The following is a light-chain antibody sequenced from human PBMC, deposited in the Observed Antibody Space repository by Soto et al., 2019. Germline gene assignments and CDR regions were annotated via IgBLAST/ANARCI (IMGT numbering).Light chain of an antibody. CDR3: QQYYNTPWT. V-gene: IGKV4-1*01. Sequence: DIVMTQSPDSLAVSLGERATINCKSSQSVLYSSNNKNYLTWYQQKPGQPPKLLIYWASTRESGVPDRFSGSGSGTDFTLTISSLQAEDVAVYDCQQYYNTPWTFGQGTKVEIK. CDR1: QSVLYSSNNKNY. J-gene: IGKJ1*01. CDR2: WAS.